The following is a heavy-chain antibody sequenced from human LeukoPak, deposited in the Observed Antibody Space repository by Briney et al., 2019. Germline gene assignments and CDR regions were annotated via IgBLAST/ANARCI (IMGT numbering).Heavy chain of an antibody. Sequence: ASVKVSCKASGGTFISYAISWVRQAPGQGLEWMGGIIPIFGTANYAQKFQGRVTITPDESTSTAYMELSSLRSEDTAVYYCASPRDTAMVTGFDYWGQGTLVTVSS. V-gene: IGHV1-69*13. D-gene: IGHD5-18*01. CDR1: GGTFISYA. CDR2: IIPIFGTA. CDR3: ASPRDTAMVTGFDY. J-gene: IGHJ4*02.